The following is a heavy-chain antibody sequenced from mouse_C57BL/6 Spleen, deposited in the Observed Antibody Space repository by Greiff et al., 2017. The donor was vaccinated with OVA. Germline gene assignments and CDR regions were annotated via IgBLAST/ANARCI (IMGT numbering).Heavy chain of an antibody. CDR3: ARRDYGNCFAY. V-gene: IGHV5-17*01. CDR2: ISSGSSTI. D-gene: IGHD1-1*01. J-gene: IGHJ3*01. CDR1: GFTFSDYG. Sequence: EVHLVESGGGLVKPGGSLKLSCAASGFTFSDYGMHWVRQAPEKGLEWVAYISSGSSTIYYADTVKGRFTISRDNAKNTLFLQMTSLRSEDTAMYYCARRDYGNCFAYWGQGTLVTVSA.